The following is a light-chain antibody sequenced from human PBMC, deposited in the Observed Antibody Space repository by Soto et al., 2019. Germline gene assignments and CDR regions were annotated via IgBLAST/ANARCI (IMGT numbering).Light chain of an antibody. V-gene: IGKV1-33*01. CDR3: QYSRHLPL. CDR2: EAF. CDR1: QDIGYY. J-gene: IGKJ3*01. Sequence: DIPMTQSPSSLSASVGARVTVTCQASQDIGYYLHWYQHKPGKAPKLLIYEAFNFETGVPSRFSGGGSGTHFSFTISGLQPDDVATYYCQYSRHLPLFGPGTKVDMK.